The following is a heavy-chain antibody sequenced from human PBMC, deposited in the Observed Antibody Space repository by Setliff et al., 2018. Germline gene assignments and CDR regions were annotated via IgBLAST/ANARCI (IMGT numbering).Heavy chain of an antibody. D-gene: IGHD4-17*01. Sequence: PGESLKISCKASGYSFTTYWIAWVRQMPGKGLEWMGVIHPDDSDTRYRPSFQGQVTISVDKSISTAYLQWSSLKASDTAMYYCARDGNYEGAYDYWGQGTLVTVSS. CDR1: GYSFTTYW. J-gene: IGHJ4*02. CDR2: IHPDDSDT. CDR3: ARDGNYEGAYDY. V-gene: IGHV5-51*01.